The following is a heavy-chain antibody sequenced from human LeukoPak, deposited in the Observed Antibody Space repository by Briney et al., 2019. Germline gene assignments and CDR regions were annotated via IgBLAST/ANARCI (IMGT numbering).Heavy chain of an antibody. CDR3: ARDPPGDYYDFWLGSDYYYYMDV. J-gene: IGHJ6*03. V-gene: IGHV3-21*01. CDR1: GFTFSSYS. CDR2: ISSSSSYI. Sequence: GGSLRLSCAASGFTFSSYSMNWVRQAPGKGLEWVSSISSSSSYIYYADSVKGRFTISRDNAKNSLYLQMNSLRAEDTAVYYCARDPPGDYYDFWLGSDYYYYMDVWGKGTTVTVSS. D-gene: IGHD3-3*01.